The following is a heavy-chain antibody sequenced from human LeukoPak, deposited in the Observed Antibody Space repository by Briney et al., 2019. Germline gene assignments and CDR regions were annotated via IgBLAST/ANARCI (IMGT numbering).Heavy chain of an antibody. V-gene: IGHV3-23*01. CDR2: ISGSGGST. J-gene: IGHJ4*02. Sequence: GGSLRLSCAASGFTFSSYAMSWVRQAPGKGLEWVSAISGSGGSTYYADSVKGRFTISRDNSKNTLYLQMNSLRAEDTAVYYCAKDLFAMTQWEQLGYWGQGTLVTVSS. D-gene: IGHD1-26*01. CDR1: GFTFSSYA. CDR3: AKDLFAMTQWEQLGY.